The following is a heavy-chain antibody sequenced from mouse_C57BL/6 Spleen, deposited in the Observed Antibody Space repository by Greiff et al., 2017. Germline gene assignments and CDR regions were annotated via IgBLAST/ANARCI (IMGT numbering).Heavy chain of an antibody. CDR1: GFSLTSYG. CDR2: IWRGGST. D-gene: IGHD4-1*01. V-gene: IGHV2-5*01. CDR3: GKSEDLGRAFAY. J-gene: IGHJ2*01. Sequence: VKLQESGPGLVQPSQSLSITCTVSGFSLTSYGVHWVRQSPGKGLEWLGVIWRGGSTDYNAAFMSRLGNTKENSKSQVFFKTNSLQTYDTAISYFGKSEDLGRAFAYWGQGTPLTVSS.